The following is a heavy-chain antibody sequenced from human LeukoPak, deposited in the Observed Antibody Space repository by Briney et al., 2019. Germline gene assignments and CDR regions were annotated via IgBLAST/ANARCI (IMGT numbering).Heavy chain of an antibody. D-gene: IGHD6-13*01. V-gene: IGHV3-30*18. CDR2: ISYDGSNK. Sequence: PGGSLRLSCAASGFTFSSYGMHWVRQAPGKGLEWVAVISYDGSNKYYADSVKGRFTISRDNSKNTLYLQMNSLRAEDTAVYYCAKDAGRAYSSSWFDYWGQGTLVTVSS. J-gene: IGHJ4*02. CDR1: GFTFSSYG. CDR3: AKDAGRAYSSSWFDY.